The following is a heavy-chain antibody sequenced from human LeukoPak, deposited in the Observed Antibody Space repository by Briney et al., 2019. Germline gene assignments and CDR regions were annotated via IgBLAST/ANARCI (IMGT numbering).Heavy chain of an antibody. J-gene: IGHJ4*02. V-gene: IGHV1-3*01. CDR2: INAGNGNT. CDR1: GYTFTSYA. D-gene: IGHD4-17*01. Sequence: GASAKVSCKASGYTFTSYAMHWVRQAPGQRLEWMGWINAGNGNTKYSQKFQGRVTITRDTSASTAYMELSSLRSEDTAVYYCARDFLSGRWLPYYFDYWGQETLVTVSS. CDR3: ARDFLSGRWLPYYFDY.